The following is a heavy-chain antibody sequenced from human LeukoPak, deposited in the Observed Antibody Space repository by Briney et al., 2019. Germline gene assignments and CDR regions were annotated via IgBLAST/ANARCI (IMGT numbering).Heavy chain of an antibody. J-gene: IGHJ4*02. CDR2: IGNKVSNYAT. CDR3: AGNYDSWTGLNY. D-gene: IGHD3-3*01. V-gene: IGHV3-73*01. Sequence: PGGSQKLSCAASGLTLSGSAMHWVRQASGKGLEWVGHIGNKVSNYATEYAASLRGRFTISRDDSKDTAYLQVNSLKTEDTAVYYCAGNYDSWTGLNYWGQGTLVTVSS. CDR1: GLTLSGSA.